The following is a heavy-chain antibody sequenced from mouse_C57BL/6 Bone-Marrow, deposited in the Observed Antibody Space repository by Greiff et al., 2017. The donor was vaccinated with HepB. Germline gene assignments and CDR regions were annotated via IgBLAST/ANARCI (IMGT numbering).Heavy chain of an antibody. CDR3: ARFTTVVATYYYAMDY. Sequence: QVQLKESGAELARPGASVKLSCKASGYTFTSYGISWVKQRTGQGLEWIGEIYPRSGNTYYNEKFKGKATLTADKSSSTAYMELRSLTSEDSAVYFCARFTTVVATYYYAMDYWGQGTSVTVSS. V-gene: IGHV1-81*01. CDR1: GYTFTSYG. CDR2: IYPRSGNT. D-gene: IGHD1-1*01. J-gene: IGHJ4*01.